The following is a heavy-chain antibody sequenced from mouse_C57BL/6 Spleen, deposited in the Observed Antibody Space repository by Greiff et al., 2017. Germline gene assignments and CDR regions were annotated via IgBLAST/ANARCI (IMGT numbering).Heavy chain of an antibody. CDR1: GYTFTSYW. Sequence: QVQLQQPGAELVKPGASVKLSCKASGYTFTSYWMQWVKQRPGQGLEWIGEIDPSDSYTNYNQKFKGKATLTVDPSSSTAYMQRSSLTSEDSAVYYGTREGSAQAGGYAMDYWGQGTSVTVSS. D-gene: IGHD3-2*02. CDR2: IDPSDSYT. V-gene: IGHV1-50*01. CDR3: TREGSAQAGGYAMDY. J-gene: IGHJ4*01.